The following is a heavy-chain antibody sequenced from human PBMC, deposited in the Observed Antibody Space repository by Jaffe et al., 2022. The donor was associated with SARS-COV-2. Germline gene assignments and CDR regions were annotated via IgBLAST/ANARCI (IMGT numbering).Heavy chain of an antibody. J-gene: IGHJ5*02. CDR1: GYTFTSYY. V-gene: IGHV1-46*01. Sequence: QVQLVQSGAEVKKPGASVKVSCKASGYTFTSYYMHWVRQAPGQGLEWMGIINPSGGSTSYAQKFQGRVTMTRDTSTSTVYMELSSLRSEDTAVYYCARDLPTTQNWNYGRWFDPWGQGTLVTVSS. CDR2: INPSGGST. CDR3: ARDLPTTQNWNYGRWFDP. D-gene: IGHD1-7*01.